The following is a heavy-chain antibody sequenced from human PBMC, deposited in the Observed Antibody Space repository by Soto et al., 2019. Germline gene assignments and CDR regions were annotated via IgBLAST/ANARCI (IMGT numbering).Heavy chain of an antibody. CDR3: VRVRSSGWGSFDI. J-gene: IGHJ3*02. D-gene: IGHD6-19*01. CDR1: GYTFTIYD. V-gene: IGHV1-8*01. CDR2: MNPNSGNT. Sequence: GASVKVSCKPSGYTFTIYDINWVRQATGQGLEWMGWMNPNSGNTDYAQKFQGRVTMTRNTSISTAFMEVTSLRFEDTAVYYCVRVRSSGWGSFDIWGQGTVVTVSS.